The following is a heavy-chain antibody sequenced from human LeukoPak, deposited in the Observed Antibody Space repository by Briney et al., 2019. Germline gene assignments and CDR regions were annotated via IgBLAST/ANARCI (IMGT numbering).Heavy chain of an antibody. V-gene: IGHV1-24*01. D-gene: IGHD6-13*01. CDR3: ATVDLAAAGTPFDY. J-gene: IGHJ4*02. CDR1: GYTLTELS. CDR2: FDPEDGET. Sequence: ASVKVSCKVSGYTLTELSMHWVRQAPGKGLEWMGGFDPEDGETIYAQKFQGRVTMTEDTSTDTAYMELSSLRSEDTAVYYCATVDLAAAGTPFDYWGQGTLVTVSS.